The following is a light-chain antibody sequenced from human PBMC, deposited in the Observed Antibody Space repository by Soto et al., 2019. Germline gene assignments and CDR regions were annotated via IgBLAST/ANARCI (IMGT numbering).Light chain of an antibody. CDR1: HGISNY. J-gene: IGKJ1*01. V-gene: IGKV1-27*01. CDR2: AAS. CDR3: QKYDNAPWT. Sequence: DLQMTQSPSSLSASVGDRVTITCRASHGISNYLAWYQQKPGKLPKLLIYAASTLQSGVPSRFSGSGSGTDFTLTISSLQPEDVSTYYCQKYDNAPWTFGQGTKVEIK.